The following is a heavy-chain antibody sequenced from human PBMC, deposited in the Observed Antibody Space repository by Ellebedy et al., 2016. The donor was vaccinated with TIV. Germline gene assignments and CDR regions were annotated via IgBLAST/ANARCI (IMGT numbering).Heavy chain of an antibody. CDR1: GFNFRSYW. V-gene: IGHV3-7*01. CDR3: ARRASYGDYAVQVNPWFDP. D-gene: IGHD4-17*01. J-gene: IGHJ5*02. CDR2: IRQEGDEI. Sequence: GESLKISCAASGFNFRSYWMTWVGQAPGKGLEWVAKIRQEGDEIYYVESVKGRFTISRDNAKNSLFLQMNSLRVEDTAVYYCARRASYGDYAVQVNPWFDPWGQGTLVTVSS.